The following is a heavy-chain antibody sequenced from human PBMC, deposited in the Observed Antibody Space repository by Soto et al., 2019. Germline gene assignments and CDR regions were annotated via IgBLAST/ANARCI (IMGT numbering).Heavy chain of an antibody. CDR1: GFTYDDYA. CDR2: ISWNSGRI. CDR3: AKDITTGWGAFDY. J-gene: IGHJ4*02. D-gene: IGHD1-1*01. Sequence: SLLLACSAPGFTYDDYAMHWVRQAPGKGLEWVSGISWNSGRIGYADSVKGRSTISRDNAKNSLNLQMSSLRAEDKALYYCAKDITTGWGAFDYWGQGALVTVYS. V-gene: IGHV3-9*01.